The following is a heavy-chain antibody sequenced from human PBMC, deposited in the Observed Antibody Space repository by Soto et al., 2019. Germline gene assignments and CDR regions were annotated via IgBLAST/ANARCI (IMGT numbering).Heavy chain of an antibody. Sequence: QVQLVQSGAEVKKPGSSVKVSCKTSGVSFNNNGIGWVRQAPGHGLEWMGGVSPPFRTSNYARKFQGRISITADESTGIGNMELRSLTSEDTAQYYCARVLYYGSGSYSPYGMDVWGQGTTVTVSS. CDR1: GVSFNNNG. CDR3: ARVLYYGSGSYSPYGMDV. D-gene: IGHD3-10*01. J-gene: IGHJ6*02. V-gene: IGHV1-69*01. CDR2: VSPPFRTS.